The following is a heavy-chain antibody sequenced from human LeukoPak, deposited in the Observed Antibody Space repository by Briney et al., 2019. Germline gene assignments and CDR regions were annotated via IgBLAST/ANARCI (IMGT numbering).Heavy chain of an antibody. CDR2: ITSGVGIT. Sequence: GGSLRLSCAASGFTFSTYGMNWVRQAPGKGLEWVSIITSGVGITYYADSVKGRFTISRDNSRNTLYLQMNGLTAEDTAVYYCAKGVYYDLDYWGQGTLVTVSS. CDR3: AKGVYYDLDY. V-gene: IGHV3-23*01. D-gene: IGHD3-22*01. J-gene: IGHJ4*02. CDR1: GFTFSTYG.